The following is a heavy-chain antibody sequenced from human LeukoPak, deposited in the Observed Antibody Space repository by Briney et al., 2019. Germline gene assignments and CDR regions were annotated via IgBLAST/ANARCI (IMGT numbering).Heavy chain of an antibody. CDR1: GFTFSSPA. CDR3: AKQLGYCSDGSCYFPY. V-gene: IGHV3-23*01. D-gene: IGHD2-15*01. CDR2: ISNNGGYT. Sequence: GGSLRLSCAASGFTFSSPAMSWVRQAPGKGLEWVSAISNNGGYTYYADSVQGRFTISRDNSKSTLCLQMNSLRAEDTAVYYCAKQLGYCSDGSCYFPYWGQGTLVTVST. J-gene: IGHJ4*02.